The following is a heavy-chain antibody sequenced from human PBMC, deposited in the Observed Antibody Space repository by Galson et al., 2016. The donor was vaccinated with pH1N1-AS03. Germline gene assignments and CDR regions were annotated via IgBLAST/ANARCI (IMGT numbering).Heavy chain of an antibody. CDR2: IHPGGDT. V-gene: IGHV3-53*01. CDR3: AKDGGPGIVRYYYYYGMDR. J-gene: IGHJ6*02. Sequence: SLRLSCAATGFTVSSGYHMSWVRQAPGKGLEWVPVIHPGGDTYNADSVKGRFTISRDNSKKTVYREMHALRAEDTAVYYCAKDGGPGIVRYYYYYGMDRWGQGTTVTVSS. CDR1: GFTVSSGY. D-gene: IGHD3-10*01.